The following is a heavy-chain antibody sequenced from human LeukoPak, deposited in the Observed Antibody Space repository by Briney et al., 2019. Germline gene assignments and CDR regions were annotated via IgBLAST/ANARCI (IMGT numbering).Heavy chain of an antibody. CDR1: GFRFSSYW. Sequence: GSLRLSCAASGFRFSSYWMHWVRQAPGTGLVWVSRISSDGSSTTYADSVKGRFTISRDNAKNTVYLQMNSLRAEDTAVYYWARDIALGIIEYWGQGTLVTVSA. V-gene: IGHV3-74*03. CDR2: ISSDGSST. D-gene: IGHD7-27*01. CDR3: ARDIALGIIEY. J-gene: IGHJ4*02.